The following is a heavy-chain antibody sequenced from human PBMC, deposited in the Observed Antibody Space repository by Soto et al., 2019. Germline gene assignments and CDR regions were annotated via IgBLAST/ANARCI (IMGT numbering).Heavy chain of an antibody. J-gene: IGHJ4*02. Sequence: PGGSLRLSCAASGFTFSSYATHWVRQAPGKGLEWVAVISYDGSNKYYADSVKGRFTISRDNSKNTLYLQMNSLRAEDTAVYYCARGPSSLTRFDYWGQGTLVTVSS. CDR1: GFTFSSYA. CDR2: ISYDGSNK. D-gene: IGHD2-2*01. CDR3: ARGPSSLTRFDY. V-gene: IGHV3-30-3*01.